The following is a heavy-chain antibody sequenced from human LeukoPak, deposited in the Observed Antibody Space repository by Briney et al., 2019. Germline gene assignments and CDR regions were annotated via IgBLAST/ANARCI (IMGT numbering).Heavy chain of an antibody. V-gene: IGHV4-39*01. Sequence: SETLSLTCTVSGGSISSTGYYWGWSRQPPGQGLEWIGAINYSGSTYYNPSLKSRVTISADTSKTQFSLKLSTVTAADTAVYYCAAYYYDSSGYFAWGQGTLVTVSS. CDR3: AAYYYDSSGYFA. CDR1: GGSISSTGYY. D-gene: IGHD3-22*01. CDR2: INYSGST. J-gene: IGHJ5*02.